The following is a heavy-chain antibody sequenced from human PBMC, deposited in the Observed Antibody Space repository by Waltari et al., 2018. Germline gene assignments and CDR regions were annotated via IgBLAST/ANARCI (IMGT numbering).Heavy chain of an antibody. J-gene: IGHJ6*03. CDR1: GGSISSYY. CDR3: ARATVTTVTIYYYYYMDV. V-gene: IGHV4-4*07. D-gene: IGHD4-17*01. CDR2: IYTSGST. Sequence: QLQLQESGSGLVKPSQTLSLTCTVSGGSISSYYWSWIRQPAGKGLEWIGRIYTSGSTNYNPSLKSRVTMSVDTSKNQFSLKLSSVTAADTAVYYCARATVTTVTIYYYYYMDVWGKGTTVTVSS.